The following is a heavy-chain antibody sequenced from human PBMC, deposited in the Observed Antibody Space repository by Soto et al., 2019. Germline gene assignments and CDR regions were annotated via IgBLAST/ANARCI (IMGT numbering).Heavy chain of an antibody. J-gene: IGHJ5*02. CDR3: AKELEDWNSGNWFDP. Sequence: GGSLRLSXAASGFTFSSYAMSWVRQAPGKGLEWVSAISGSGGSTYYADSVKGRFTISRDNSKNTLYLQMNSLRAEDTAVYYCAKELEDWNSGNWFDPWGQGTLVTAPQ. CDR1: GFTFSSYA. D-gene: IGHD1-7*01. CDR2: ISGSGGST. V-gene: IGHV3-23*01.